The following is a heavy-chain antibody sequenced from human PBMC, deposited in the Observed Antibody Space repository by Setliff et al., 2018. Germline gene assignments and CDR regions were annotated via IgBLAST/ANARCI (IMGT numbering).Heavy chain of an antibody. V-gene: IGHV4-59*08. Sequence: SETLSLTCTVSDGSISNAYWSWIRQSPGKGLEWIGYIYDTGSTNSDPSLKSRVTMSVDTSKNQVSLKMTSVTAADTAVYYCARHGPTRTDSWFDSFDVWGQGAKVTVSS. J-gene: IGHJ3*01. D-gene: IGHD3-10*01. CDR1: DGSISNAY. CDR2: IYDTGST. CDR3: ARHGPTRTDSWFDSFDV.